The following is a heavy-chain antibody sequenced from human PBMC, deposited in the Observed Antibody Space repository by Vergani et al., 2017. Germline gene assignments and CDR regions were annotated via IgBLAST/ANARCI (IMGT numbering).Heavy chain of an antibody. CDR3: TGHVPCGDGACLHFDH. V-gene: IGHV5-51*01. CDR1: ESSFISNE. D-gene: IGHD2-21*01. J-gene: IGHJ4*02. CDR2: INPIDSKI. Sequence: EVMLVQSGAEVKKPGESLKISCKYSESSFISNEIACVREMSGKGLQCMGNINPIDSKIGYSPSFQGQAIMSLDKSITTAYLQWRSLKASDTAVYYCTGHVPCGDGACLHFDHWGQGTQVTVSS.